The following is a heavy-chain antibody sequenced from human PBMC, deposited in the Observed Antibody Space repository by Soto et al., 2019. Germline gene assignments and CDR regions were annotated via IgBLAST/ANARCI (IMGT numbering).Heavy chain of an antibody. V-gene: IGHV3-48*02. CDR1: GFTFSSYS. Sequence: PGGSLRLSCAASGFTFSSYSMNWVRQAPGKGLEWVSYISSSSSTIYYADSVKGRFTISRDNAKNSLYLQMNSLRDEDTAVYYCARDFTGGDFNWFDPWGQGTLVTVSS. CDR3: ARDFTGGDFNWFDP. D-gene: IGHD3-3*01. J-gene: IGHJ5*02. CDR2: ISSSSSTI.